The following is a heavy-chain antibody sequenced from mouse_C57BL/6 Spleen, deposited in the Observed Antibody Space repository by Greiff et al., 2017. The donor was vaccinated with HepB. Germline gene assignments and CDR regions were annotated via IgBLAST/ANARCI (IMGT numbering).Heavy chain of an antibody. J-gene: IGHJ3*01. CDR1: GYAFSSYW. CDR2: IYPGDGDT. D-gene: IGHD4-1*01. Sequence: QVQLKESGAELVKPGASVKISCKASGYAFSSYWMNWVKQRPGKGLEWIGQIYPGDGDTNYNGKFKGKATLTADKSSSTAYMQLSSLTSEDSAVYFCASVWDGGFAYWGQGTLVTVSA. V-gene: IGHV1-80*01. CDR3: ASVWDGGFAY.